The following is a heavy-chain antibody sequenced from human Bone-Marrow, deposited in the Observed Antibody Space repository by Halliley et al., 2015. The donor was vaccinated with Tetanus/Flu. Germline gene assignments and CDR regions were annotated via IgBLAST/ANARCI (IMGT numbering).Heavy chain of an antibody. CDR2: IYYTGSP. Sequence: WIGYIYYTGSPDYNPSLRSRVTISVDTSKNQFSLKVNSLTAADTAVYYCARAGRVVGATSGFDSWGHGTLVTVSS. CDR3: ARAGRVVGATSGFDS. D-gene: IGHD1-26*01. V-gene: IGHV4-59*01. J-gene: IGHJ4*01.